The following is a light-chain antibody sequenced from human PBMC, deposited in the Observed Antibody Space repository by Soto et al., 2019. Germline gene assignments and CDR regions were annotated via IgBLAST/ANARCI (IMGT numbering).Light chain of an antibody. CDR3: CSYAGSRPYV. J-gene: IGLJ1*01. CDR2: EGS. Sequence: QSALTQPASVSGSPGQSITISCTGTSSDVGSYNLVSWYQQHPGKAPKLMIYEGSKRPSGVSNRFSGSKSGNTASLTISGLQAEDDADYYCCSYAGSRPYVFGTGTNLTVL. CDR1: SSDVGSYNL. V-gene: IGLV2-23*01.